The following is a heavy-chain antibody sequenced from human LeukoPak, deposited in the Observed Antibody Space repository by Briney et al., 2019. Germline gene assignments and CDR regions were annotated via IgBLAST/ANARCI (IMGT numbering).Heavy chain of an antibody. CDR3: ARDRDQWDDFYMDS. D-gene: IGHD1-26*01. CDR1: GDTFLSYG. Sequence: ASVKVSCKACGDTFLSYGISWVRQSPAEGLEWMGGLNAHNGNTNYARKFHGKVTLNTDTSTTTTYMELRGLRSDDAALYYCARDRDQWDDFYMDSWGQGTLVTVSS. V-gene: IGHV1-18*01. J-gene: IGHJ4*02. CDR2: LNAHNGNT.